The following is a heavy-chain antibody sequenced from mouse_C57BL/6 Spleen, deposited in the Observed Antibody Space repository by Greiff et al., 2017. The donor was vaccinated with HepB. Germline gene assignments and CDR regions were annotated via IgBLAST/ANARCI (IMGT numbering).Heavy chain of an antibody. V-gene: IGHV3-6*01. CDR3: ARLDYGSSQYYFDY. CDR1: GYSITSGYY. CDR2: ISYDGSN. D-gene: IGHD1-1*01. Sequence: EVKLQESGPGLVKPSQSLSLTCSVTGYSITSGYYWNWIRQFPGNKLEWMGYISYDGSNNYNPSLKNRISITRDTSKNQFFLKLNSVTTEDTATYYCARLDYGSSQYYFDYWGQGTTLTVSS. J-gene: IGHJ2*01.